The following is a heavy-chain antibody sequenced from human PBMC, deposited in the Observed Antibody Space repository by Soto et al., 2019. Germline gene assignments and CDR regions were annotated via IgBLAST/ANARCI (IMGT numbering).Heavy chain of an antibody. CDR2: IYWDDDK. CDR1: GFSLSTSGVG. D-gene: IGHD2-15*01. Sequence: QITLKESGLTLVKPTQTLTLTCTFSGFSLSTSGVGVGWIRQPPGKALEWLALIYWDDDKRFTPSLKSRLTISKDASQNQLVLTSTNMDPVDTSTYYCAQRARYCSGGSFYGCLDYWGQGTLVTVSS. CDR3: AQRARYCSGGSFYGCLDY. V-gene: IGHV2-5*02. J-gene: IGHJ4*02.